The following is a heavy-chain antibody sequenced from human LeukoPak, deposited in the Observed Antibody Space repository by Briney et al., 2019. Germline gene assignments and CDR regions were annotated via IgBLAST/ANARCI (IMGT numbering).Heavy chain of an antibody. CDR2: IYYSGST. D-gene: IGHD6-6*01. Sequence: PSETLSLTCTVSGGSISSGDYYWSWIRQPPGKGLEWIGYIYYSGSTYYNPSLKSRVTISVDTSKNQFPLKLSSVTAADTAVYYCVGSSPAFDYWGQGTLVTVSS. CDR3: VGSSPAFDY. CDR1: GGSISSGDYY. V-gene: IGHV4-30-4*08. J-gene: IGHJ4*02.